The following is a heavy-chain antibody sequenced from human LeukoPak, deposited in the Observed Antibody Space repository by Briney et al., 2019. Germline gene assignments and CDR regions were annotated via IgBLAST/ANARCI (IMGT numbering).Heavy chain of an antibody. J-gene: IGHJ4*02. CDR1: GGSFSGYY. CDR3: ARGFPGYYGSGSYYPFDY. D-gene: IGHD3-10*01. V-gene: IGHV4-34*01. CDR2: INHSGST. Sequence: ETLSLTCAVYGGSFSGYYWSWIRQPPGKGLEWIGEINHSGSTNYNPSLTSRVTISVDTSKNQFSLKLSSVTAADTAVYYCARGFPGYYGSGSYYPFDYWGQGTLVTVSS.